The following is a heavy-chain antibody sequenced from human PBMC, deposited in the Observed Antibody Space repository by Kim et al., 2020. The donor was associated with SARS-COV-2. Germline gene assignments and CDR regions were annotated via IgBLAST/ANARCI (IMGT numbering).Heavy chain of an antibody. J-gene: IGHJ4*02. V-gene: IGHV3-7*01. CDR2: EK. CDR3: ARDLDPYFDY. D-gene: IGHD1-1*01. Sequence: EKYYVDSVKGRLTISRDNAKNSLYLQMNSLRAEDTAVYYCARDLDPYFDYWGQGTLVTVSS.